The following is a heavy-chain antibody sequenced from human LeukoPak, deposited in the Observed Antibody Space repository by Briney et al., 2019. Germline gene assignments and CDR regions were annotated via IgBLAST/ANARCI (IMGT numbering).Heavy chain of an antibody. J-gene: IGHJ2*01. V-gene: IGHV4-39*07. CDR2: IFYSGST. CDR1: GGSISTSSYY. Sequence: SETLSLTCTVSGGSISTSSYYWGWVRQPPGKGLEWFGNIFYSGSTYYSPSLKSRVTISLDTSRNQFSLKLNSVTAADTAVYYCARVEVTTVPESTYFDLWGRGTLVTVSS. CDR3: ARVEVTTVPESTYFDL. D-gene: IGHD4-17*01.